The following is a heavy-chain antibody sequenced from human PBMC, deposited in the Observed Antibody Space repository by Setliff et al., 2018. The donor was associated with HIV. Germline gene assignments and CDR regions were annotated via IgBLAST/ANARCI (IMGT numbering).Heavy chain of an antibody. CDR2: INHSGST. CDR1: GGSFSGYY. V-gene: IGHV4-34*01. Sequence: SETLSLTCAVYGGSFSGYYWAWIRQPPGKGLEWIGEINHSGSTNYNPSLKSRVTMSVDTSKNQFSLRLRSVTAADTAFYYCARGTVVPYYLDYWGQGTLVTVSS. CDR3: ARGTVVPYYLDY. J-gene: IGHJ4*02. D-gene: IGHD2-15*01.